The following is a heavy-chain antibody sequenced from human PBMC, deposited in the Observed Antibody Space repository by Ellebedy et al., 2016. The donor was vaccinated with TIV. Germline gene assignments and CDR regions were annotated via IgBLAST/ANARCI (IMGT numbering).Heavy chain of an antibody. J-gene: IGHJ3*02. V-gene: IGHV1-18*01. Sequence: AASVKVSCKASGYTFTSYGISWVRQATGQGLEWMGWISAYNGNTNYAQKLQGRVTMTTDTSTSTAYMELRSLRSDDTAVYYCARDWTHYYDSSCYYFDAFDIWGQGTMVTVSS. CDR2: ISAYNGNT. D-gene: IGHD3-22*01. CDR3: ARDWTHYYDSSCYYFDAFDI. CDR1: GYTFTSYG.